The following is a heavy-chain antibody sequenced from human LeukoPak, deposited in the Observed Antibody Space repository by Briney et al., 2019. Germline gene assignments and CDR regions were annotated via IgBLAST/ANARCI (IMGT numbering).Heavy chain of an antibody. CDR2: INHSGST. CDR3: ARGSGGSCYSRNWFDP. Sequence: PSETLSLTCAVYGGTFSGYYWSWLRQPPGKGLEWLGEINHSGSTNYNPSLKSRVTISVDTSKNQFSLKLSSVTAADTAVYYCARGSGGSCYSRNWFDPWGQGTLVTVSS. D-gene: IGHD2-15*01. V-gene: IGHV4-34*01. CDR1: GGTFSGYY. J-gene: IGHJ5*02.